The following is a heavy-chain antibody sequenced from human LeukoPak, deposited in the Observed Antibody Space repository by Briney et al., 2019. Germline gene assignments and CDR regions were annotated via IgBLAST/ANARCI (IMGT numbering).Heavy chain of an antibody. CDR2: IGTAGDT. CDR3: ARGLERRPFYYYCYGMDV. J-gene: IGHJ6*02. CDR1: GFTFSSYD. V-gene: IGHV3-13*01. Sequence: GGSLRLSCAASGFTFSSYDMHWVRQATGKGLEWVSAIGTAGDTYYPGSVKGRFTISRENAKNSLYLQMNSLRAGDTAVYYCARGLERRPFYYYCYGMDVWGQGTTVTVSS. D-gene: IGHD1-1*01.